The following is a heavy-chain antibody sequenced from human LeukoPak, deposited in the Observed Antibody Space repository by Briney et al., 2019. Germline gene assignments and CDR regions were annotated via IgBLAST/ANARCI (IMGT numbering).Heavy chain of an antibody. D-gene: IGHD1-1*01. Sequence: SVKVSCKASGGTFSSYALSWVRQAPGQGLEWMGRIIPVFGTTTYAQKFQARVTITADESTTTAYMELRRLTSEDTAMYYCARGLGTRWFFDYWGQGTLVTVSS. J-gene: IGHJ4*02. CDR2: IIPVFGTT. CDR1: GGTFSSYA. V-gene: IGHV1-69*13. CDR3: ARGLGTRWFFDY.